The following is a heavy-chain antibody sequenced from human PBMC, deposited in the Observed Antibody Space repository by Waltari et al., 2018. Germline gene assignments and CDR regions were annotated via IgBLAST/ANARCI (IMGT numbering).Heavy chain of an antibody. D-gene: IGHD4-17*01. V-gene: IGHV4-39*07. CDR1: GGSISSSSYY. CDR3: ARHRSTDRLRDYNWFDP. CDR2: IYYSGGT. Sequence: QLQLQESGPGLVKPSETLSLNCTVSGGSISSSSYYWGWIRQPPGKGLGWIGSIYYSGGTFYNPPRKSLVTISVDTFKNQFSLKLSCVTAADTAVYYCARHRSTDRLRDYNWFDPWGQGSLGTVSS. J-gene: IGHJ5*02.